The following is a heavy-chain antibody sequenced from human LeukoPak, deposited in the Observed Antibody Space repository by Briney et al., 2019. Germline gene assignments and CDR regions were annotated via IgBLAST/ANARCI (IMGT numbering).Heavy chain of an antibody. CDR1: GYTFTSYG. V-gene: IGHV1-18*01. Sequence: ASVKVSCKASGYTFTSYGISWVRQAPGQGLEWMGWISAYNGNTNYARKLQGRVTMTTDTSTSTAYMELRSLRSDDTAVYYCARVPTTATVTTYYYYYMDVWGKGTTVTVSS. J-gene: IGHJ6*03. CDR2: ISAYNGNT. CDR3: ARVPTTATVTTYYYYYMDV. D-gene: IGHD4-11*01.